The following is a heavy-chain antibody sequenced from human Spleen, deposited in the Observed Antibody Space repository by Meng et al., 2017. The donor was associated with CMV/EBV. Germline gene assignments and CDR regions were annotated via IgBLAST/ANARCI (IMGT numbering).Heavy chain of an antibody. CDR1: GFTVSSNY. J-gene: IGHJ3*02. D-gene: IGHD3-3*01. V-gene: IGHV3-33*06. Sequence: GESLKISCVVSGFTVSSNYMTWVRQAPGKGLEWVAVIWYDGSNKYYADSVKGRFTISRDNSKNTLYLQMNSLRAEDTAVYYCAKDDRHYDFWSGYYSWGAFDIWGQGTMVTVSS. CDR2: IWYDGSNK. CDR3: AKDDRHYDFWSGYYSWGAFDI.